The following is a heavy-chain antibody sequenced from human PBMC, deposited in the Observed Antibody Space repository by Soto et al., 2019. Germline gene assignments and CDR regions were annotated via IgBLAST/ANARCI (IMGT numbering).Heavy chain of an antibody. Sequence: QVQLVQSGAEVKKPGSSVKVSCKASGATYSTSAISWVRQAPGQGLEWMGGINPILGTPDYAHKFQGRVTITADESTSTVYMELGSLRSEDTALYFCARGGVDVVATSASDYWGQGTLVTVSS. CDR1: GATYSTSA. J-gene: IGHJ4*02. CDR3: ARGGVDVVATSASDY. D-gene: IGHD5-12*01. CDR2: INPILGTP. V-gene: IGHV1-69*01.